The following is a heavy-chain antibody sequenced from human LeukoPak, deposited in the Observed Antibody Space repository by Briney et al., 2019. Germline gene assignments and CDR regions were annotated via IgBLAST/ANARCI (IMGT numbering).Heavy chain of an antibody. CDR2: INPKNGDT. Sequence: ASVKVSCKTSGYPFSDYYIHWIRQASGQGLESMGWINPKNGDTKYAQRSQGRLTITMDTSVDTVYMELRSLRYDDTAVYYCARLSALWGQGTLVTVSS. CDR3: ARLSAL. J-gene: IGHJ4*02. V-gene: IGHV1-2*02. CDR1: GYPFSDYY.